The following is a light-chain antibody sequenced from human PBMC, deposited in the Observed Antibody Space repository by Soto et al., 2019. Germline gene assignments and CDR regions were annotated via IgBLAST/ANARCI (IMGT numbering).Light chain of an antibody. J-gene: IGKJ1*01. Sequence: DIQMTQSPSTLSASVGDRVTITCRASQSIFTSLAWHQQKPGKAPQLLIYDASSLERGVPSRFSGSGSGTGFTLTISGLQPDDFATYYCQQYNSFSGTFGQGTKVDIK. V-gene: IGKV1-5*01. CDR1: QSIFTS. CDR2: DAS. CDR3: QQYNSFSGT.